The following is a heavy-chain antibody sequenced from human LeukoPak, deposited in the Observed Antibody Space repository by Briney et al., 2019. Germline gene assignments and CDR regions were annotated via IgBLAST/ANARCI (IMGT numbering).Heavy chain of an antibody. D-gene: IGHD2-15*01. CDR2: IYYSGST. Sequence: SETLSLTCTVSGGSISSYYWSWIRQPPGKGLEWIGYIYYSGSTNYNPSLKSRVTISVDTSKNQFSLKLSSVTAADTAVYYCARQDIVSRMDVWGQGTTVTVSS. J-gene: IGHJ6*02. CDR1: GGSISSYY. CDR3: ARQDIVSRMDV. V-gene: IGHV4-59*01.